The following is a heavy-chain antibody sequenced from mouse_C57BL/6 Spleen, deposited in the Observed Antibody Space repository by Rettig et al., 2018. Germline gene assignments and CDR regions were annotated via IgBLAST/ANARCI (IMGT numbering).Heavy chain of an antibody. V-gene: IGHV8-8*01. Sequence: DDKYYNPALKSRLTISKDTSKNQVFLKIANVDTADTATYYCARSYDGYYEAWFAYWGQGTLVTVSA. D-gene: IGHD2-3*01. CDR3: ARSYDGYYEAWFAY. CDR2: DDK. J-gene: IGHJ3*01.